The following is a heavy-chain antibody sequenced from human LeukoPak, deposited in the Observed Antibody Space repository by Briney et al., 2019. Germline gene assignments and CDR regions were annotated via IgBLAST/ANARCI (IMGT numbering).Heavy chain of an antibody. J-gene: IGHJ4*02. Sequence: GGSLRLSCAASGFTFSDYYMSWIRQAPGKGLEWVSYISSSNSYIYYADSVKGRFTISRDNAKNSLYLQMNSLRAEDTAVYYCARVRSGWYEDYWGQGTLVTVSS. CDR2: ISSSNSYI. CDR1: GFTFSDYY. CDR3: ARVRSGWYEDY. V-gene: IGHV3-11*06. D-gene: IGHD6-19*01.